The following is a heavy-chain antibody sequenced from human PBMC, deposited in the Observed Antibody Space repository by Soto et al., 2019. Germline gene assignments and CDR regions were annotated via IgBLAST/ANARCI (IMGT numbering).Heavy chain of an antibody. CDR1: GFTFSDYV. Sequence: PWGSRRLSCVASGFTFSDYVMTWVRQAPEKGLAWVSTISVWVGIAYYADSVKGRCAISRDNSKNTLYLQLNSLRAEDTAVYYCVKDRAQPRRLGRWPERWGKGNMVSVSS. CDR3: VKDRAQPRRLGRWPER. D-gene: IGHD3-10*01. J-gene: IGHJ6*03. V-gene: IGHV3-23*01. CDR2: ISVWVGIA.